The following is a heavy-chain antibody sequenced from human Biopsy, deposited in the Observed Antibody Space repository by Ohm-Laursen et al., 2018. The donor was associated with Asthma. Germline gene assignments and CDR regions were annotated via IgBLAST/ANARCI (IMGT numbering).Heavy chain of an antibody. D-gene: IGHD2-21*02. V-gene: IGHV4-30-2*06. Sequence: TLSLTCPVSGDSIDSGDYSWTWIRQSPGVGLEWIGYIYRNGDTYYNPTLKNQVTISIDRSKNQFSLRLRSVTAADTAVYYCARGWNCGGDCYSLDSWGQGTLVTVSS. J-gene: IGHJ4*02. CDR3: ARGWNCGGDCYSLDS. CDR1: GDSIDSGDYS. CDR2: IYRNGDT.